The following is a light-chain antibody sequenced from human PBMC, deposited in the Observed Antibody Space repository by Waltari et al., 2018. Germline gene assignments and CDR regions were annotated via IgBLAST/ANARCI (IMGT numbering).Light chain of an antibody. CDR3: CSYADSSTLV. Sequence: QSALTQPASVSGFPGQSITISCTGTSSDVGRYNLLSWYQQYSGKAPKLMIYDGSKRPSGVSNRLSGSKSGNTASLTISGLQAEDEADYYCCSYADSSTLVFGGGTKLTVL. J-gene: IGLJ3*02. V-gene: IGLV2-23*01. CDR2: DGS. CDR1: SSDVGRYNL.